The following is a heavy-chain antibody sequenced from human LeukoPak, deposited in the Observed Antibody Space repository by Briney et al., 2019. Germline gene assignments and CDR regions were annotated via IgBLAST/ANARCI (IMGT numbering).Heavy chain of an antibody. D-gene: IGHD5-12*01. V-gene: IGHV4-34*01. Sequence: PSETLSLTCAVYGGSFSGYYWSWIRQPPGKGLEWIGGINHSGSTNYNPSLKSRVTISVDTSKNQFSLKLSSVTAADTAVYYCARRRRILLTDIGIDYWGQGTLVTVSS. CDR2: INHSGST. J-gene: IGHJ4*02. CDR3: ARRRRILLTDIGIDY. CDR1: GGSFSGYY.